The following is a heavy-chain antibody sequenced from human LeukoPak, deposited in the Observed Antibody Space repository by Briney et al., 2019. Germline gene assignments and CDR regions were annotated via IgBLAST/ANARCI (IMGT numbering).Heavy chain of an antibody. CDR2: IRYDGSNK. D-gene: IGHD2-2*01. CDR1: AFTFSSYG. Sequence: GGPLRLSCAASAFTFSSYGMHWVRQAPGKGLEWVAFIRYDGSNKYYPDSVKGRFTISRDNSKNTLYLQMNSLRAEDTAMYYCAKDLRAVVIGSPLDYWGQGILVTVSS. J-gene: IGHJ4*02. V-gene: IGHV3-30*02. CDR3: AKDLRAVVIGSPLDY.